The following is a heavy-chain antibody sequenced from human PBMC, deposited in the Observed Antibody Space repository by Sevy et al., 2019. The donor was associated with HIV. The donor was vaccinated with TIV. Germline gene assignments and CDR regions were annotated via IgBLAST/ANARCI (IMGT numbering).Heavy chain of an antibody. CDR1: EYTFTSYY. CDR3: ARDRARITGSYYYGMDG. J-gene: IGHJ6*02. V-gene: IGHV1-46*01. D-gene: IGHD2-15*01. CDR2: INPSGGKT. Sequence: ASVKVSCKASEYTFTSYYMHWVRQAPGQGLEWMGIINPSGGKTIYAQKFQGRVTMTRDTSTSPVYMELGSLRSEGTAVYYWARDRARITGSYYYGMDGWGQGTTVTVSS.